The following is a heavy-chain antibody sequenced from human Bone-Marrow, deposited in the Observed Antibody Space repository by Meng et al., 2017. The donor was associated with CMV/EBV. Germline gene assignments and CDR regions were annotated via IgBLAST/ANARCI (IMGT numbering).Heavy chain of an antibody. Sequence: GSLRLSCTVSGGSISSYYWSWIRQPPGKGLEWIGYIYYSGSTNYNPSLKSRVTISVDTSKNQFSLKLSSVTAADTAVYYCARYPSSSSWYFFDYWGQGTLVTVSS. CDR1: GGSISSYY. CDR2: IYYSGST. J-gene: IGHJ4*02. V-gene: IGHV4-59*01. CDR3: ARYPSSSSWYFFDY. D-gene: IGHD6-13*01.